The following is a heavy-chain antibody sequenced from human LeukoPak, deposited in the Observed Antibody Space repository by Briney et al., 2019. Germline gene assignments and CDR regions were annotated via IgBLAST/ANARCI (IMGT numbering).Heavy chain of an antibody. J-gene: IGHJ3*02. CDR1: GFSFSDYY. Sequence: KPGGSLRLSCAASGFSFSDYYMTWIRQAPGKGLEWVSYVSSSGSTKKYADSVEGRFTISRDNAEKSLYLQMDSLRVEDTAIYYCARATATYSVSPGALDIWGQGTMVIVSS. D-gene: IGHD1-26*01. CDR3: ARATATYSVSPGALDI. CDR2: VSSSGSTK. V-gene: IGHV3-11*04.